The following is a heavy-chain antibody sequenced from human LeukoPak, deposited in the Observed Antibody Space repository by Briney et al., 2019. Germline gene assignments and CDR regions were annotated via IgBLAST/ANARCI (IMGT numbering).Heavy chain of an antibody. CDR2: ISASGGGT. V-gene: IGHV3-23*01. CDR3: APLAATTDY. Sequence: TGRSLRLSCAASGFTLSSYAMSWVRQAPGKGLEWVSPISASGGGTYYADSVKGRFTISRDTSKNTLYLQMNSLRAEDTAVYYCAPLAATTDYWGQGTLVTVSS. D-gene: IGHD5-12*01. CDR1: GFTLSSYA. J-gene: IGHJ4*02.